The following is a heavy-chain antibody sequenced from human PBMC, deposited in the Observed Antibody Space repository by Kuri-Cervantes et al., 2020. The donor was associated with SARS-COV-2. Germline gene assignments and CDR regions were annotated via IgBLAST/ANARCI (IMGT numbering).Heavy chain of an antibody. CDR3: TMGDWFDP. D-gene: IGHD3-16*01. V-gene: IGHV3-73*01. J-gene: IGHJ5*02. CDR2: IRSKANSYAT. CDR1: GFTFSGSA. Sequence: ETLSLTCAASGFTFSGSAMHWVRQASGKGLEWVGRIRSKANSYATAYAASVKGRFTISRDDSKNTAYLQMNSQKTEDTAVYYCTMGDWFDPWGQGTLVTVSS.